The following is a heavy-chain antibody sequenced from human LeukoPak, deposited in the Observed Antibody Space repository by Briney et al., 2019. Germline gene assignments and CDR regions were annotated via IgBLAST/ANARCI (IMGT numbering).Heavy chain of an antibody. CDR2: TYYGSKWYK. V-gene: IGHV6-1*01. CDR1: GDSVSSNSAG. Sequence: SQTLSLTCAISGDSVSSNSAGWNWIRQSPSRGLEWLGRTYYGSKWYKDYAVSVKSRITINPDTSKNQFSLQLNPVTPEDTAVYYCARDYYNSGSYYQRDFDYWGQGTLVTVSS. CDR3: ARDYYNSGSYYQRDFDY. D-gene: IGHD3-10*01. J-gene: IGHJ4*02.